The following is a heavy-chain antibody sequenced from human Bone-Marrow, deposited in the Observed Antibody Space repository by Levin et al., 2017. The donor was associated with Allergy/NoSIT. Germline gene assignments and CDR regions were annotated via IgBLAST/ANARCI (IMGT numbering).Heavy chain of an antibody. CDR3: TRDRVRLGYYDGSGYYYGMDV. D-gene: IGHD3-22*01. CDR1: GFIFSTSD. V-gene: IGHV3-21*01. J-gene: IGHJ6*02. CDR2: ISGSGNDI. Sequence: GESLKISCAASGFIFSTSDMNWVRQAPGKGLEWVSSISGSGNDIYYADSLKGRFTISRDNAKNSLYLQMNSLRAEDTAVYYCTRDRVRLGYYDGSGYYYGMDVWGQGTTVTVSS.